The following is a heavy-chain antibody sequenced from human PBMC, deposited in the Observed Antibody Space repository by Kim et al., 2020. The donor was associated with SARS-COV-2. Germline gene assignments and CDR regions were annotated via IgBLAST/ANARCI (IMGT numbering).Heavy chain of an antibody. V-gene: IGHV3-74*01. J-gene: IGHJ4*02. Sequence: NKDGTNKYYADSVKGRFTISRDNAKNMVYLQMNNLGAEDTAVYYCTTAFEFWGQGTLVTVSS. CDR3: TTAFEF. CDR2: NKDGTNK.